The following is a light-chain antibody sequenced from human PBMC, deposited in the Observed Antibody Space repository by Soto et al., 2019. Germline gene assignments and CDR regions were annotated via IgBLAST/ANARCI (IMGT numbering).Light chain of an antibody. J-gene: IGKJ4*01. Sequence: DIQMTQSPSTLSASVGDRVTITCRASQSISSWLAWYQHKPGKATKLLVYKTSNLQIGVPSRFRGSGSGSEFSLTISSLQPDDFATYYCQQYQSFSLTFGGGTRVEVK. CDR2: KTS. CDR3: QQYQSFSLT. CDR1: QSISSW. V-gene: IGKV1-5*03.